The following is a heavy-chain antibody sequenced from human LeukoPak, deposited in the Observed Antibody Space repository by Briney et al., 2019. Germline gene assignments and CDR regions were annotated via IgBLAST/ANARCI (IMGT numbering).Heavy chain of an antibody. J-gene: IGHJ4*02. CDR1: GGSISSYC. V-gene: IGHV4-4*07. CDR3: AREGYDILTGYRQIFDY. Sequence: SETLSLTCTVSGGSISSYCWGWIRQPAGKGLEWIGRIYTSGSTNYNPSLKSRVTMSVDTSKNQFSLKLSSVTAADTAVYYCAREGYDILTGYRQIFDYWGQGTLVTVSS. D-gene: IGHD3-9*01. CDR2: IYTSGST.